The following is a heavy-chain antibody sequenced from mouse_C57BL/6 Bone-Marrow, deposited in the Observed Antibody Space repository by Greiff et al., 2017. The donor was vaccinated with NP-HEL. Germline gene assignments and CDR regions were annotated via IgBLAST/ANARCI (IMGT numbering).Heavy chain of an antibody. Sequence: QVQLQQSGPGLVAPSQSLSITCTVSGFSLTSYGVHWVRQPPGKGLEWLVVIWSDGSTTYNSALKSRLSISKDNSKSQVFLKMNSLQTDDTAMYYCARQYYYGSSYRSYAMDYWGQGTSVTVSS. CDR1: GFSLTSYG. CDR3: ARQYYYGSSYRSYAMDY. D-gene: IGHD1-1*01. CDR2: IWSDGST. V-gene: IGHV2-6-1*01. J-gene: IGHJ4*01.